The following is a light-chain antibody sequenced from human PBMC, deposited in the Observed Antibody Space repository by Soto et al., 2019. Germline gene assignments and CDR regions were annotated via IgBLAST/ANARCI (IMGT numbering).Light chain of an antibody. CDR2: RNS. CDR3: QSYDSSLSGVV. Sequence: QLVLTQPPSVSGAPGQRVTISCTGSSSNIGAGYDVHWYQQLPGTAPKLLIYRNSIRPSGVPDRFSGSKSGTSASLAITGLQAEDEADYYCQSYDSSLSGVVFGGGTKLTVL. CDR1: SSNIGAGYD. J-gene: IGLJ2*01. V-gene: IGLV1-40*01.